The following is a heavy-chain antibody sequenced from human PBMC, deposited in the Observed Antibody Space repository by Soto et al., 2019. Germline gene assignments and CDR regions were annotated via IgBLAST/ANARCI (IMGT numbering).Heavy chain of an antibody. Sequence: ETLSLTCTVSGGSISISTYYWGWIRQPPGKGLEWIGSIYYSGSTYYNPSLKSRVTISVDTSKNQFSLNLNSVTAADTAVYYCARPPTASLDAFEIWGQGTMVTVSS. V-gene: IGHV4-39*01. CDR3: ARPPTASLDAFEI. J-gene: IGHJ3*02. CDR2: IYYSGST. CDR1: GGSISISTYY.